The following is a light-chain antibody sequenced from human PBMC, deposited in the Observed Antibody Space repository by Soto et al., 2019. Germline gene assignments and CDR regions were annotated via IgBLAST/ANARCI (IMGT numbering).Light chain of an antibody. CDR2: GAS. Sequence: EKVMTQSPATLSMSPGERATLSCRASQSVGSFLAWYQQKPGQAPRLLIYGASTRATGIPARFSGSGSGTEFTLTISSLQSEDFAVSSCQQYTNWPSWTFGPGTKVE. V-gene: IGKV3-15*01. CDR3: QQYTNWPSWT. J-gene: IGKJ1*01. CDR1: QSVGSF.